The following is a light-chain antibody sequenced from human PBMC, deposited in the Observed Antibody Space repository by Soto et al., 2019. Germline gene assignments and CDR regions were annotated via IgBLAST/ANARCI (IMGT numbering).Light chain of an antibody. CDR3: CSYAGSSTSWV. CDR1: SSDLGSYNF. V-gene: IGLV2-23*02. Sequence: QSVLTQPASVSGSPGQSLTISCTGTSSDLGSYNFVSWYQQHPGKAPKLMIYEVNKRPSGVSNRFSASKSGNTASLTISGLQAEDEADYYCCSYAGSSTSWVFGGGTKLTVL. CDR2: EVN. J-gene: IGLJ3*02.